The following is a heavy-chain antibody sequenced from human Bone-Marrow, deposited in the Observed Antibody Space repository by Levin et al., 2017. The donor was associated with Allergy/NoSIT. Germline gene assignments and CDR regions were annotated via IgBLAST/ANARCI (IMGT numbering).Heavy chain of an antibody. J-gene: IGHJ4*02. V-gene: IGHV4-30-2*01. CDR3: ARGRVVVFDY. Sequence: LRLSCAVSGGSISSGGYSWSWIRQPPGTGLEWIGYIYHSGSTYYNPSLKSRVTISVDRSKNQFSLKLSSVTAADTAVYYCARGRVVVFDYWGQGTLVTVSS. CDR2: IYHSGST. D-gene: IGHD3-22*01. CDR1: GGSISSGGYS.